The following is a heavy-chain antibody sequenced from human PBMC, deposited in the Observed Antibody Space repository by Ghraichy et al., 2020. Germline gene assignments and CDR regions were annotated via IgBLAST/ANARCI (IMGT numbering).Heavy chain of an antibody. CDR3: ARRLDFWSGWGWFDP. CDR1: GGSISSGGYS. CDR2: IYHSGST. V-gene: IGHV4-30-2*01. D-gene: IGHD3-3*01. J-gene: IGHJ5*02. Sequence: SETLSLTCAVSGGSISSGGYSWSWIRQPPGKGLEWIGYIYHSGSTYYNPSLKSRVTISVDRSKNQFSLKLSSVTAADTAVYYCARRLDFWSGWGWFDPWGQGTLVTVSS.